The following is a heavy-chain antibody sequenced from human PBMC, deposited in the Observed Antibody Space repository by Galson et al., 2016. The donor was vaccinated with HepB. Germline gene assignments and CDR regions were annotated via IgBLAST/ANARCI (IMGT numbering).Heavy chain of an antibody. Sequence: SLRLSCAASGFTFSSYWMHWVRQAPGKGLVWVSRINSDGSSTSYADSVKVRFTISRDNAKNTLYLQMNSLRAEDTAVYYCARDSDSDYYGSGSTPIDYWGQGKLVIVSS. D-gene: IGHD3-10*01. V-gene: IGHV3-74*01. CDR1: GFTFSSYW. CDR3: ARDSDSDYYGSGSTPIDY. CDR2: INSDGSST. J-gene: IGHJ4*02.